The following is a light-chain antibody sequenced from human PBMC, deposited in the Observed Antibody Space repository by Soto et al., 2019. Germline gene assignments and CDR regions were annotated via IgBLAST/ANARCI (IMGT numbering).Light chain of an antibody. V-gene: IGLV2-14*03. Sequence: QSALTQPASMSGSPGQSIAISCTGTSSDVGSYNYVSWYQHHPGKAPKVVIYDVSSRPSGVSNRFSGSKSGNTASLTISGLQAEDEADYYCISYTTISTYVFGTGTKLTVL. J-gene: IGLJ1*01. CDR1: SSDVGSYNY. CDR2: DVS. CDR3: ISYTTISTYV.